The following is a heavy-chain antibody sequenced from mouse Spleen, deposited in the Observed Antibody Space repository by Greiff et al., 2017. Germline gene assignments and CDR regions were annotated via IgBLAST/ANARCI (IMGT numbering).Heavy chain of an antibody. Sequence: EVKLQESGPVLVKPGASVKMSCKASGYTFTDYYMNWVKQSHGKSLEWIGVINPYNGGTSYNQKFKGKATLTVDKSSSTAYMELNSLTSEDSAVYYCARENYGSSSDYWGQGTTLTVSS. CDR3: ARENYGSSSDY. CDR2: INPYNGGT. V-gene: IGHV1-19*01. J-gene: IGHJ2*01. CDR1: GYTFTDYY. D-gene: IGHD1-1*01.